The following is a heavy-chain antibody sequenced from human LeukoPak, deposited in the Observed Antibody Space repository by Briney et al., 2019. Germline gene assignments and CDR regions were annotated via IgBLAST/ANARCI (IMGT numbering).Heavy chain of an antibody. D-gene: IGHD1-26*01. CDR3: ARLWEPSDY. J-gene: IGHJ4*02. CDR2: IYYRGST. CDR1: GDSINNYY. Sequence: SSETLSLTCTVSGDSINNYYWTWIRQPPGKGLEWIANIYYRGSTSYNPSLKSRVTISIDASENQFSLRLSSVTAADTAVYYCARLWEPSDYWGQGTLVTVSS. V-gene: IGHV4-59*08.